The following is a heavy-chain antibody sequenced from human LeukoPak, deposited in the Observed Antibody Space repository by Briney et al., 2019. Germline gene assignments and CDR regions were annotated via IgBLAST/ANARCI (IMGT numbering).Heavy chain of an antibody. CDR2: INYSGST. V-gene: IGHV4-34*01. Sequence: LETLSLTCAVYGGSFSGYSWSWIRQPPGKGLEWIGEINYSGSTKYNPSLKSRVTISVDTSKNQFSLKLNSVTAADTAVYYCARHGSANLDYWGQGTLVTVSS. D-gene: IGHD4/OR15-4a*01. CDR1: GGSFSGYS. CDR3: ARHGSANLDY. J-gene: IGHJ4*02.